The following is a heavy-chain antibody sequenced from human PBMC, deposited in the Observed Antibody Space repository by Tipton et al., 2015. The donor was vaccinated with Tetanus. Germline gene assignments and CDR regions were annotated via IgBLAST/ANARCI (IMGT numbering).Heavy chain of an antibody. CDR1: GYTFTHYG. CDR3: ARGRGLGPHEYFEH. V-gene: IGHV1-18*01. J-gene: IGHJ5*02. D-gene: IGHD3/OR15-3a*01. Sequence: VQLVQSGAEVKKPGASVKVSCKASGYTFTHYGVNWVRQATGQGLEWMGWISPFNENVNYAEKFKGRLTMTTDRSTATVYMDLRSLRSDDTAIYYCARGRGLGPHEYFEHWGQGTLVTVSS. CDR2: ISPFNENV.